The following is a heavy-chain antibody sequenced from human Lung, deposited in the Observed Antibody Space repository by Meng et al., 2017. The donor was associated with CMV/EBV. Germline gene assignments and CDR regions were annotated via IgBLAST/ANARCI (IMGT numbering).Heavy chain of an antibody. D-gene: IGHD6-19*01. J-gene: IGHJ4*01. CDR2: INPNDDT. CDR1: GYTLTDDY. Sequence: QVQLVQSGAAMKKPGASVKVSCKASGYTLTDDYIHSVRQAPGPWFQWMGWINPNDDTNYAQNFQGRVTMTRDMSINTIYMELSRLTSEDTAVYYCARSSGWSRCDYWGHGTLVTVSS. V-gene: IGHV1-2*02. CDR3: ARSSGWSRCDY.